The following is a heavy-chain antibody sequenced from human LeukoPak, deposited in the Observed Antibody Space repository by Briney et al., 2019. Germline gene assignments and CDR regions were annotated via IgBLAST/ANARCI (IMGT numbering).Heavy chain of an antibody. V-gene: IGHV3-30-3*01. CDR3: ARYNEHYYYYGMDV. J-gene: IGHJ6*02. CDR1: GFTFSSYA. D-gene: IGHD1-14*01. Sequence: TGGSLRLSCAASGFTFSSYAMHWVRQAPGKGLEWVAVISYDGSNKYYADSVKGRFTISRDNSKNTLYLQMNSLRAEDTAVYYCARYNEHYYYYGMDVWGQGTTVTVSS. CDR2: ISYDGSNK.